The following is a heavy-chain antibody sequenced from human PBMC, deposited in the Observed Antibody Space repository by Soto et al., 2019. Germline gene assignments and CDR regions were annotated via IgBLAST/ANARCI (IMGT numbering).Heavy chain of an antibody. J-gene: IGHJ3*02. D-gene: IGHD2-2*01. CDR2: IYPADSDA. CDR1: GYNFPAYW. CDR3: ARATLVVAQAFDI. Sequence: GESLKISCKGSGYNFPAYWIGWVRQMPGKGLEWMGIIYPADSDARYSPSFQGQVTISVDKSINTAYLQWSSLKASDTAMYYCARATLVVAQAFDIWAQGTMVTASS. V-gene: IGHV5-51*01.